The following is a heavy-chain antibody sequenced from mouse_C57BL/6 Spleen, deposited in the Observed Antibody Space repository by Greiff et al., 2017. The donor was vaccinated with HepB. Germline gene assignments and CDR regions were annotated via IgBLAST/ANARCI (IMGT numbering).Heavy chain of an antibody. J-gene: IGHJ2*01. CDR1: GYTFTEYT. CDR3: ARHEEGYDYDVRGFDY. CDR2: FYPGSGSI. D-gene: IGHD2-4*01. Sequence: VQLQESGAELVKPGASVKLSCKASGYTFTEYTIHWVKQRSGQGLEWIGWFYPGSGSIKYNEKFKDKATLTADKSSSTVYMELSRLTSEDSAVYDWARHEEGYDYDVRGFDYWGQGTTLTVSS. V-gene: IGHV1-62-2*01.